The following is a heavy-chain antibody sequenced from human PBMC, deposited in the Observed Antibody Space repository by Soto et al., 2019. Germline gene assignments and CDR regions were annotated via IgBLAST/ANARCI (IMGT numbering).Heavy chain of an antibody. CDR2: ISNSGDT. CDR3: ARGGSWYAF. D-gene: IGHD6-13*01. CDR1: GYPFTVHY. Sequence: ASVKVSCKTSGYPFTVHYIHWLRQAPGQGFEWLGWISNSGDTKYAQNFQGRVSMTRDTSITTAYMELKGLQSGDTAVYYCARGGSWYAFWGQGTLVTVSS. V-gene: IGHV1-2*02. J-gene: IGHJ4*02.